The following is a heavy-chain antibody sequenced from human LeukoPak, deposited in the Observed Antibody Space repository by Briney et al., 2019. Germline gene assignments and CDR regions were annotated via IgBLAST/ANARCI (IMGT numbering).Heavy chain of an antibody. CDR2: INPSGGST. CDR1: GYTFTSYY. D-gene: IGHD6-19*01. Sequence: ASVKVSCKASGYTFTSYYMHWVRQAPGQGLEWMGIINPSGGSTSYAQKFQGRVTMTRDMSTSTVYMELSSLRSEDTAVYYCARADSGWLIEWGFDYWGQGTLVTVSS. V-gene: IGHV1-46*01. CDR3: ARADSGWLIEWGFDY. J-gene: IGHJ4*02.